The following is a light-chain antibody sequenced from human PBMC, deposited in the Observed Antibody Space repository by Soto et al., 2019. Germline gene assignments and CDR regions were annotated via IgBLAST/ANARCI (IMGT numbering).Light chain of an antibody. Sequence: PVTLSLSPGERATLSCRTSQSVTTFLAWYQQKPGQAPRLLIYDASKRATGIPARFSGSGSGTDFTLTISSLEPEDFAVYYCQQRTNWPLTFGGGTKVEIK. J-gene: IGKJ4*01. V-gene: IGKV3-11*01. CDR1: QSVTTF. CDR3: QQRTNWPLT. CDR2: DAS.